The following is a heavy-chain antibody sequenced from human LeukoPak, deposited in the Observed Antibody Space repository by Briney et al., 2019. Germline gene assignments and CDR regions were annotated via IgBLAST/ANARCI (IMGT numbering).Heavy chain of an antibody. CDR1: GGSFCGYY. V-gene: IGHV4-34*01. J-gene: IGHJ6*04. Sequence: SETLSLTCAVYGGSFCGYYWSWIRQPPGKGLEWIGEINHSGSTNYNPSLKSRVTISVDTSKNQCSLKLSSVTAADTAVYYCARVGQIGYCSGGSRSRYCYYYGMDVWGKGTTVTVSS. CDR2: INHSGST. D-gene: IGHD2-15*01. CDR3: ARVGQIGYCSGGSRSRYCYYYGMDV.